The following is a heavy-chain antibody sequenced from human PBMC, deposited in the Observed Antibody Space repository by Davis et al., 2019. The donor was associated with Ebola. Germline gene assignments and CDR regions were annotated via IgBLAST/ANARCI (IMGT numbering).Heavy chain of an antibody. CDR2: ISGSGGST. Sequence: GESLKTSCAASGFTFSSYAMSWVRQAPGKGLEWVSAISGSGGSTYYADSVKGRITISRDNSKNTLYLQMNSLRAEDTAVYFCAKHPGGSGTYYFDYWSQGTLVTVSS. CDR1: GFTFSSYA. CDR3: AKHPGGSGTYYFDY. V-gene: IGHV3-23*01. J-gene: IGHJ4*02.